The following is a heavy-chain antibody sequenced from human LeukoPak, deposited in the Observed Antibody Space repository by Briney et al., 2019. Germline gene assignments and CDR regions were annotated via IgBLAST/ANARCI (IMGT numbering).Heavy chain of an antibody. J-gene: IGHJ5*02. CDR2: IYYSGST. CDR3: ARHVCSSTSCYYGVVGWFDP. D-gene: IGHD2-2*01. Sequence: SETLSLTCTVSGGSISSSSYYWGWIRQPPGKGLEWIGSIYYSGSTYYNPSLKSRVTISVDTSKNQFSLKLSSVTAADTAVYYCARHVCSSTSCYYGVVGWFDPWGQGTLVTVSS. CDR1: GGSISSSSYY. V-gene: IGHV4-39*01.